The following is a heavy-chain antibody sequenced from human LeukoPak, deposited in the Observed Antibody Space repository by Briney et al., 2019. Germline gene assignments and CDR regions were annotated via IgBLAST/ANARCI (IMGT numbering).Heavy chain of an antibody. Sequence: SETLSLTCTVSGGSISSYYWSWIRQPPGKGLEWIGEINHSGSTNYNPSLKSRVTISVDTSKNQFSLKLSSVTAADTAVYYCARHYGSGSYKGYNWFDPWGQGTLVTVSS. J-gene: IGHJ5*02. V-gene: IGHV4-34*01. D-gene: IGHD3-10*01. CDR3: ARHYGSGSYKGYNWFDP. CDR1: GGSISSYY. CDR2: INHSGST.